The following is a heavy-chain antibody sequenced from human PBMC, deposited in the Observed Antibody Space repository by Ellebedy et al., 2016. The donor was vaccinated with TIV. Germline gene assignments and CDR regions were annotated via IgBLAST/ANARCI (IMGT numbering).Heavy chain of an antibody. D-gene: IGHD3-16*02. Sequence: GESLKISCAASGFTFSSYGMHWVRQAPGKGLEWVAVIWYDGSNKYYADSVKGRFTISRDNSKNTLYLQMDSLRDEDTAVYYCARAWASGTYSYTYWGQGTLVTVSS. J-gene: IGHJ4*02. V-gene: IGHV3-33*08. CDR3: ARAWASGTYSYTY. CDR1: GFTFSSYG. CDR2: IWYDGSNK.